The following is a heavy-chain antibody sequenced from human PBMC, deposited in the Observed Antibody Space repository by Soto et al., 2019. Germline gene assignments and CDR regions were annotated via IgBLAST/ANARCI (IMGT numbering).Heavy chain of an antibody. CDR1: VFTFDDYA. J-gene: IGHJ6*02. Sequence: GWSLRLSCTSSVFTFDDYAISWFRQAPGKGLEWVGFIRSKAYGGTPEYAASVKGRFTISRDDSKSIAYLQMNSLKTEDTAVYYCTRDRSRNWNYFYYAMDVWGLGTTVTVSS. D-gene: IGHD1-1*01. V-gene: IGHV3-49*03. CDR3: TRDRSRNWNYFYYAMDV. CDR2: IRSKAYGGTP.